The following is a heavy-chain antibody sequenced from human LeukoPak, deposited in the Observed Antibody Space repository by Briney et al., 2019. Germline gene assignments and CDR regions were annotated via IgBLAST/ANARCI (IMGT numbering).Heavy chain of an antibody. CDR2: ISGNGGST. Sequence: GGSLRLSCAASGFTFSTYAMTWVRQAPGRGLEWVSAISGNGGSTYYADSVKGRFTISRDNSKKTLYLQMSSLRVEDTAVYYCARSSGYSSSWQYNWFDPWGQGTLVTVSS. J-gene: IGHJ5*02. CDR3: ARSSGYSSSWQYNWFDP. D-gene: IGHD6-13*01. CDR1: GFTFSTYA. V-gene: IGHV3-23*01.